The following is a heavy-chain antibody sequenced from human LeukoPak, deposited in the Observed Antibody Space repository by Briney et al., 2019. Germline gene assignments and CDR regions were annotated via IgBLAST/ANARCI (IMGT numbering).Heavy chain of an antibody. D-gene: IGHD3-10*02. CDR1: GFTFSSYW. CDR3: ARDAPPVRGFYYMDV. J-gene: IGHJ6*03. Sequence: GGSLRLSCAASGFTFSSYWMHWVRQAPGKGLVWVSRINSDGSSTSYADSVKGRFTISRDNAKNTLYLQMNSLRAEDTAVYYCARDAPPVRGFYYMDVWGKGTTVTISS. V-gene: IGHV3-74*01. CDR2: INSDGSST.